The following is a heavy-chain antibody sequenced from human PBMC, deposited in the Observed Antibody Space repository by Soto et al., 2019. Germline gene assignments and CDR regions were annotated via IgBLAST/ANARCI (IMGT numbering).Heavy chain of an antibody. D-gene: IGHD2-2*01. CDR2: IIPILGIA. Sequence: SVKVSCKASGYTFTSYGISWVRQAPGQGLEWMGRIIPILGIANYAQKFQGRVTITADKSTSTAYMELSSLRSEDTAVYYCASASFWVGGTSPLHDSYYYYGMDVWGQGTTVTVSS. CDR1: GYTFTSYG. V-gene: IGHV1-69*04. J-gene: IGHJ6*02. CDR3: ASASFWVGGTSPLHDSYYYYGMDV.